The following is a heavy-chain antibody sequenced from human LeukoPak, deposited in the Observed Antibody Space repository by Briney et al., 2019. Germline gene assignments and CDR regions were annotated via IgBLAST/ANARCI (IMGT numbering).Heavy chain of an antibody. V-gene: IGHV4-34*01. Sequence: PSETLSLTCAVCGGSFSGYYWSWIRQPPGKGLEWIGEINRSGSTSYNPSLKSRVTISVDTSKNQFSLKLSSVTAADTAVYYCARSLHVWDGSYPIDYWGQGTLVTVSS. CDR3: ARSLHVWDGSYPIDY. J-gene: IGHJ4*02. CDR1: GGSFSGYY. D-gene: IGHD1-26*01. CDR2: INRSGST.